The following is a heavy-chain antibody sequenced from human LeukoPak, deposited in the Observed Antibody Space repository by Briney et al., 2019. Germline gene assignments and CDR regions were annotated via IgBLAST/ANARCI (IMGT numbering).Heavy chain of an antibody. CDR1: GGSIISSSFW. D-gene: IGHD1-26*01. CDR3: ARQVIVGATKPLRFSY. CDR2: IYYSGST. Sequence: SETLSLTCTVSGGSIISSSFWWGWIRQPPGKGLEWIGSIYYSGSTYYNPSLKSRVTISVDTSKNQFSLKLSSVTAADTAVYYCARQVIVGATKPLRFSYWGQGTLVTVSS. V-gene: IGHV4-39*01. J-gene: IGHJ4*02.